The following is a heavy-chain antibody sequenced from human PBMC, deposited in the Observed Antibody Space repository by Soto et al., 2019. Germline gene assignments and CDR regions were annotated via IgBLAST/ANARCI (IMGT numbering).Heavy chain of an antibody. V-gene: IGHV1-8*01. J-gene: IGHJ4*02. CDR3: AIGVEMATIFPDY. Sequence: QVQLVQSGAEVKKPGASVKVSCKASGYTFTSYDINWVRQATGHVLEWMGWMNPNSGNTGYAQKFQGRVTMTRNTYISTAYMELSSLRSEDTAVYYCAIGVEMATIFPDYWGQGPLVTVSS. CDR2: MNPNSGNT. D-gene: IGHD3-3*01. CDR1: GYTFTSYD.